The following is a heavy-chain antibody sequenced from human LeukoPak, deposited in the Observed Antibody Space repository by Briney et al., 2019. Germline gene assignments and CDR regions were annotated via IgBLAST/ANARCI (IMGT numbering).Heavy chain of an antibody. CDR2: IYSGGST. V-gene: IGHV3-53*01. CDR1: GFTVSSNY. J-gene: IGHJ6*02. D-gene: IGHD6-13*01. Sequence: GGSLRLSCAASGFTVSSNYMSWVRQAPGKGLEWVSVIYSGGSTYYADSVKGRFTISRDNSKNTLYLQMSSLRAEDTGVYYCARDKRRSSWAPGGAYYYGMDVWGQGTTVTVSS. CDR3: ARDKRRSSWAPGGAYYYGMDV.